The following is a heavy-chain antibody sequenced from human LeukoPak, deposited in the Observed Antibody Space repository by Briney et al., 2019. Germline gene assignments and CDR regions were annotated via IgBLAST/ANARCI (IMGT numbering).Heavy chain of an antibody. V-gene: IGHV4-39*07. CDR2: IYYSGST. CDR1: GGSISSSSYY. CDR3: ARDGELGRDSSGYYYY. D-gene: IGHD3-22*01. J-gene: IGHJ4*02. Sequence: SETLSLTCTVSGGSISSSSYYWGWIRQPPGKGLEWIGSIYYSGSTYYNPSLKSRVTISVDTSKNQFSLKLSSVTAADTAVYYCARDGELGRDSSGYYYYWGQGTLVTVSS.